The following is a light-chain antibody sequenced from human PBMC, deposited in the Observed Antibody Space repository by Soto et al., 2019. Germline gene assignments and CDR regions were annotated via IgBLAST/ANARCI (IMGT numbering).Light chain of an antibody. J-gene: IGKJ1*01. CDR2: DAS. CDR1: QSISSR. CDR3: QQYSSYSKT. Sequence: IQFTLSPSSLSSSARDRFTITCRGSQSISSRLAWYQQRPGKARKLLIFDASSLESGVPSRFSGSGSGTEFTLTISSLQPDDFATYYCQQYSSYSKTFGQGTKVDI. V-gene: IGKV1-5*01.